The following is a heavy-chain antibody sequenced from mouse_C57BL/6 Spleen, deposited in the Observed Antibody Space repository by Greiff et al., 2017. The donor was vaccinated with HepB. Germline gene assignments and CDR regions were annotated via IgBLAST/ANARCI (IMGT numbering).Heavy chain of an antibody. CDR1: GYAFSSYW. V-gene: IGHV1-80*01. CDR3: ARSGLGLGYDGYSAY. Sequence: VQLQQSGAELVKPGASVKISCKASGYAFSSYWMNWVKQRPGKGLEWIGQIYPGDGDTNYNGKFKGKATLTADKSSSTAYMQLSSLTSEDSAVYFCARSGLGLGYDGYSAYWGQGTLVTVSA. CDR2: IYPGDGDT. J-gene: IGHJ3*01. D-gene: IGHD2-3*01.